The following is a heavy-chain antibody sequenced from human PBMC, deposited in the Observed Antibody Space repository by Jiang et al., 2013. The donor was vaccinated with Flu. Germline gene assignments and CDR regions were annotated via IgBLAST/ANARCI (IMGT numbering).Heavy chain of an antibody. CDR1: GGSISGDGYY. CDR3: ARARYDYGDLDAF. D-gene: IGHD4-17*01. J-gene: IGHJ3*01. CDR2: INYSGST. Sequence: GSGLVKPSQTLSLTCTVSGGSISGDGYYWNWIRQHPGKGLEWIGYINYSGSTYYKPSLKSRVTISVDTSKNQLSLKLHSGTAADTAVYYCARARYDYGDLDAF. V-gene: IGHV4-31*03.